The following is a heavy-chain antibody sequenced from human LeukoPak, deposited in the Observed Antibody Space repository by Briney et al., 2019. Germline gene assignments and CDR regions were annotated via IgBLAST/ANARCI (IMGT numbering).Heavy chain of an antibody. CDR1: GYSISSGYY. CDR2: IYHSGST. D-gene: IGHD6-13*01. CDR3: ARVLRSAAGTRWFDP. Sequence: PSETLSLTCTVSGYSISSGYYWGWIRQPPGKGLEWIGSIYHSGSTYYNPSLKSRVTISVDTSKNQFSLKLSSVTAADTAVYYCARVLRSAAGTRWFDPWGQGTLVTVSS. J-gene: IGHJ5*02. V-gene: IGHV4-38-2*02.